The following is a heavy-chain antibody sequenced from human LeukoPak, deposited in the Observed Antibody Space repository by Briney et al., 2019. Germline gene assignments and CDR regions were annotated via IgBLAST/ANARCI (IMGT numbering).Heavy chain of an antibody. J-gene: IGHJ2*01. D-gene: IGHD3-10*01. CDR1: GYTFTAHH. Sequence: ASVKVSCKASGYTFTAHHIHWVRQAPGQGLEWMGWIDPNSGGTNYAQRFLGSVTMTGDTSINTAFMEVRRLRSDDTAIYYCARGRGTTMVRGVITNYFDLWGRGSLVTVSS. V-gene: IGHV1-2*02. CDR3: ARGRGTTMVRGVITNYFDL. CDR2: IDPNSGGT.